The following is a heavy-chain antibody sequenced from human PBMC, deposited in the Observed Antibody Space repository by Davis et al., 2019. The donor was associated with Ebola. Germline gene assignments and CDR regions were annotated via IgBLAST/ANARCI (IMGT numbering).Heavy chain of an antibody. V-gene: IGHV3-23*01. D-gene: IGHD2-15*01. CDR2: ISGSGGST. Sequence: PGGSLRLSCAASGFTFSSYAMHWVRQAPGKGLDWVSAISGSGGSTYYADSVKGRFTISRDNSKNTLYLQMNSLRAEDTAVYYCAKSGGDIVVVVAATIYYYYYYYMDVWGKGTTVTVSS. J-gene: IGHJ6*03. CDR1: GFTFSSYA. CDR3: AKSGGDIVVVVAATIYYYYYYYMDV.